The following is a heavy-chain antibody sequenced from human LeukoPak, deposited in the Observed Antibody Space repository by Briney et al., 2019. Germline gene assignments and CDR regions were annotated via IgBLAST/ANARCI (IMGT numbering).Heavy chain of an antibody. V-gene: IGHV4-39*01. CDR1: GGSISSSSYS. CDR2: IYYSGST. CDR3: ARPALYDFWSGYFNWFDP. Sequence: SETLSLTCIVSGGSISSSSYSWGWIRQPPGKGLEWLGSIYYSGSTYYNPSLKSRVTISVDTSKNQFSLKLSSVTAADTAVYYCARPALYDFWSGYFNWFDPWGQGTLVTVSS. D-gene: IGHD3-3*01. J-gene: IGHJ5*02.